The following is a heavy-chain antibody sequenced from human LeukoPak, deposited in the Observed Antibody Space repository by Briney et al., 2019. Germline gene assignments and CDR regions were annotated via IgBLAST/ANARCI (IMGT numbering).Heavy chain of an antibody. CDR3: TTIFAPVVSCGLGF. V-gene: IGHV4-39*01. CDR1: GGSINSDYYY. CDR2: IYYSGRT. D-gene: IGHD2-15*01. Sequence: SETLSLTCTVSGGSINSDYYYWGWLRHPPGKGLEWIGTIYYSGRTYYTPSLTRRVTISVNSSKHLFLLQLNSVTAAHSAAYFCTTIFAPVVSCGLGFWGEGTQVTVSS. J-gene: IGHJ4*02.